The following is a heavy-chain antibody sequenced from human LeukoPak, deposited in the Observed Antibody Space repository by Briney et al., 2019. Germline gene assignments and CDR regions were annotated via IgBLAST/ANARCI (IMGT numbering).Heavy chain of an antibody. V-gene: IGHV1-69*05. CDR3: ARTPQHSYYYYNMDV. J-gene: IGHJ6*03. D-gene: IGHD5-18*01. CDR1: GGTFSTYA. CDR2: ITPIFGTA. Sequence: SVKVPCKASGGTFSTYAITWVRQAPGQGLEWIGGITPIFGTANYAQKFQDRVTITTDASTSTVYMELTSLRSEDTAVYYCARTPQHSYYYYNMDVWGKGTTVTVAS.